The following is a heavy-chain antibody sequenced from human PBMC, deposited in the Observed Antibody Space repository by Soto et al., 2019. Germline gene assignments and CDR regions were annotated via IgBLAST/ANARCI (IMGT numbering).Heavy chain of an antibody. CDR2: IDWDDDK. D-gene: IGHD3-22*01. V-gene: IGHV2-70*01. Sequence: VSGPTLVNPTQTLTLTCTFSGFSLSTSGMCVSWIRQPPGKALEWLALIDWDDDKYYSTSLKTRLTISKDTSKNQVVLTMTNMDPVDTATYYCARTTYYYDSSGYPHFDYWGQGTLVTVSS. CDR1: GFSLSTSGMC. J-gene: IGHJ4*02. CDR3: ARTTYYYDSSGYPHFDY.